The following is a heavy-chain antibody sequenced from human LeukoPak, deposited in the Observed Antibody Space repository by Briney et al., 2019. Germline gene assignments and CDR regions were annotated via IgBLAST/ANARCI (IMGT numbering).Heavy chain of an antibody. Sequence: ASVKVSCKVSGYTLTELSMHWVRQAPGKGLEWMGGFDPEDGETIYAQKFQGRVTMTEDTSTDTAYMELSSLRSEDTAVYYCATDRWIVMVRGVIPLNYWGQGTLVTVSS. V-gene: IGHV1-24*01. CDR1: GYTLTELS. CDR3: ATDRWIVMVRGVIPLNY. CDR2: FDPEDGET. J-gene: IGHJ4*02. D-gene: IGHD3-10*01.